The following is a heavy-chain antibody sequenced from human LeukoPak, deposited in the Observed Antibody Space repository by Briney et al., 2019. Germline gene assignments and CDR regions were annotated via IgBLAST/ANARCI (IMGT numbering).Heavy chain of an antibody. CDR3: ARVAMVGGWFDP. V-gene: IGHV4-30-2*01. CDR2: IYHSGST. CDR1: GISISSGGYY. Sequence: PSQTLSLTCTVSGISISSGGYYWSWIRQPPGKGLEWIGYIYHSGSTYYNPSLKSRVTISVDRSKNQFSLKLSSVTAADTAVYYCARVAMVGGWFDPWGQGTLVTVSS. J-gene: IGHJ5*02. D-gene: IGHD4/OR15-4a*01.